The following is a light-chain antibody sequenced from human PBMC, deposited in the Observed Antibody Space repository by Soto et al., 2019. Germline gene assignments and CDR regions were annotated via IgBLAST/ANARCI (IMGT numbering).Light chain of an antibody. J-gene: IGKJ2*01. V-gene: IGKV1-5*01. CDR3: QQYNSYWYT. Sequence: IQMTMSPSTLSASVGDRVTITCRARQSISSWLAWYQQKPGKAPKLLIYDASSLESGVPSRFSGSGSGTEFTLTISSLQPDDFATYYCQQYNSYWYTFGQGSKVDIK. CDR1: QSISSW. CDR2: DAS.